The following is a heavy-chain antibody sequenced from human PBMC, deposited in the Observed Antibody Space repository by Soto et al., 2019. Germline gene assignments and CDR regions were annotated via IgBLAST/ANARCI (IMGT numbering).Heavy chain of an antibody. Sequence: GESLKISCEGVGYSFTNYWIAWVRQMPGKGPEWMGTIYPGDSDMRYSPSFRGQVTMSVDKSINTAYLQWGSLTASDTAKYYCARLSRGFWSGFDYWGQGTLVTV. CDR3: ARLSRGFWSGFDY. CDR2: IYPGDSDM. J-gene: IGHJ4*02. D-gene: IGHD3-3*01. V-gene: IGHV5-51*01. CDR1: GYSFTNYW.